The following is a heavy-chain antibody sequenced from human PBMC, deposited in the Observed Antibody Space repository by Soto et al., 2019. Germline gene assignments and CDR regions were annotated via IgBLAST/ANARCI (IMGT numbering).Heavy chain of an antibody. CDR2: IYYSGST. CDR1: GGSIDSRSYY. J-gene: IGHJ5*02. V-gene: IGHV4-39*01. D-gene: IGHD3-10*01. Sequence: QLQLQESGPGLVKPSETLSLTCTVSGGSIDSRSYYWGWIRQPPGKGLEWIGSIYYSGSTYYNPSLKSLVAISVDTSKYQVSLKLSSVTAADTAMYYCASLYVVLWFGELFGWFDPWGQRTLVTVSS. CDR3: ASLYVVLWFGELFGWFDP.